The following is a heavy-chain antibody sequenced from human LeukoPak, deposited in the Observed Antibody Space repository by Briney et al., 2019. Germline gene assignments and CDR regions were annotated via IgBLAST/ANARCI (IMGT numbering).Heavy chain of an antibody. CDR2: ISGSGGST. J-gene: IGHJ4*02. V-gene: IGHV3-23*01. Sequence: GGSLRLSCAASGFTFSSYAMSWVRQAPGKGLEWVSSISGSGGSTYYADSVKGRFTISRDNSKNTLYLQMNSLRAEDTAVNYCAKDRSSGWYSGFDYWGQGTLVTVSS. CDR3: AKDRSSGWYSGFDY. D-gene: IGHD6-19*01. CDR1: GFTFSSYA.